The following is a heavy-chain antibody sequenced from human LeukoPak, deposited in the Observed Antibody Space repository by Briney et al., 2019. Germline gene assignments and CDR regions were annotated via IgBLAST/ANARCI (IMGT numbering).Heavy chain of an antibody. V-gene: IGHV3-73*01. CDR3: TFTYYYDCSGYYPFDF. Sequence: PGGSLRLSCAASGFTFSDSAMHWVRQASGKGLEWVGRIRSKASSYETAYSASVKGRFTSYRDNSKNTAYLQINSLKTQATSVYYCTFTYYYDCSGYYPFDFWGQGTLVTVSS. D-gene: IGHD3-22*01. CDR1: GFTFSDSA. J-gene: IGHJ4*02. CDR2: IRSKASSYET.